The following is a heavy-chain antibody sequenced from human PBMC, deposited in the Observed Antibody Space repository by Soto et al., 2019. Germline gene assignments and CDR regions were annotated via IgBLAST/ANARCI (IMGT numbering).Heavy chain of an antibody. CDR2: IKQDGTEK. V-gene: IGHV3-7*01. D-gene: IGHD2-21*01. Sequence: EVQLVESGGGLVQPGGSLRLSCAASGFTFSSYWMNWVRQAPGKGLEWVADIKQDGTEKNYVDSVKGRFTISRDNARNSLYLQSDSLRAEETAVYFCARGNTLIIAGMTSFDIWGRGTMV. CDR3: ARGNTLIIAGMTSFDI. CDR1: GFTFSSYW. J-gene: IGHJ3*02.